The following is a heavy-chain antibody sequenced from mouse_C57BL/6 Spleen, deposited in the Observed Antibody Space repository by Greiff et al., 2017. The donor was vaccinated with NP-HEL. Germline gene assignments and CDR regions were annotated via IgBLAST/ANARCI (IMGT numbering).Heavy chain of an antibody. V-gene: IGHV1-7*01. D-gene: IGHD1-1*01. J-gene: IGHJ4*01. CDR2: INPSRGHT. CDR1: GYTFTSYW. Sequence: QVQLKESGAELAKPGASVKLSCKASGYTFTSYWMHWVKQRPGQGLEWIGYINPSRGHTKYNQTFKDKATLTADTSSSTAYMQLSSLTYGDSAVYYCARWGYYGSSYHYYAMDYWGQGTSVTVSS. CDR3: ARWGYYGSSYHYYAMDY.